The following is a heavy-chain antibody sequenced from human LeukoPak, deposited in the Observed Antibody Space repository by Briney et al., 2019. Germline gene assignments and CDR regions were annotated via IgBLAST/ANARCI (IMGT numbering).Heavy chain of an antibody. CDR1: AFTFSSYA. J-gene: IGHJ4*02. Sequence: GGSLRLSCAASAFTFSSYAMNWVRQAPGKGLEWVAVISYDGSNKYYADSVKGRFTFSRDSSKNTLYLQMNSLRADDTAVYYCARGKLPDFRPFDYWGQGTLVTVSS. CDR2: ISYDGSNK. V-gene: IGHV3-30*03. D-gene: IGHD3-3*01. CDR3: ARGKLPDFRPFDY.